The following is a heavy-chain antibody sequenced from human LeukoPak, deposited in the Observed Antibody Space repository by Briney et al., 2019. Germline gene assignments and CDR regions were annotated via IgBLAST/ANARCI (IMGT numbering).Heavy chain of an antibody. V-gene: IGHV3-74*01. J-gene: IGHJ4*02. D-gene: IGHD1-14*01. CDR2: ITSDGSST. CDR3: SRDFNGRNDF. Sequence: PGGSLRLSCAASGFTFSSYWMHWVRQAPGKGLVCVSRITSDGSSTSYAESVKGRFTISRDNAKNTLSLEMNSLGDEDTAVYYCSRDFNGRNDFWGQGTLVTVSS. CDR1: GFTFSSYW.